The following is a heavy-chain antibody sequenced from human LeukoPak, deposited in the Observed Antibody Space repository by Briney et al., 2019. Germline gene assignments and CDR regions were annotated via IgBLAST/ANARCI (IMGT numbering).Heavy chain of an antibody. D-gene: IGHD1-1*01. CDR1: GFTFSSFG. Sequence: GGSLRLSCAASGFTFSSFGMHWVRQAPGKGLEWVAGISYDGSSKYYADSVKGRFTISRDNSRNTLYLQMNSLRAEDTAVYYCSKKGQADNDGKPDWGQGTLVTVSS. CDR2: ISYDGSSK. J-gene: IGHJ4*02. CDR3: SKKGQADNDGKPD. V-gene: IGHV3-30*18.